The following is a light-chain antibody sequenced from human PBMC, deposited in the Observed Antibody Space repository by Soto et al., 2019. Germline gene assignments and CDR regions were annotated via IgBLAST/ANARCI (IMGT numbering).Light chain of an antibody. V-gene: IGKV1-39*01. CDR1: QNIDRY. Sequence: DIQMTQSPSSLSASVGDRVSISGRTSQNIDRYLNWYQQKPGKAPQVLISGAASLQSGVTSRFSGSGSGTEFTLSISSLQPEYCATYFCQQSDSAPYTFGQGTRLEI. J-gene: IGKJ2*01. CDR2: GAA. CDR3: QQSDSAPYT.